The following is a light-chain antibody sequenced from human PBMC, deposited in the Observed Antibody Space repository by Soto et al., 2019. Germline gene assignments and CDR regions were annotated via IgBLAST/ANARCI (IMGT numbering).Light chain of an antibody. CDR3: QRYGSSPLIT. CDR2: GTS. V-gene: IGKV3-20*01. J-gene: IGKJ5*01. Sequence: ETVLTQSPCTLSLSPGERATLSCRAIQSVSSSSLAWYQQRPGQAPRLLIYGTSSRATGIPDRFSGSGSGTDFTLTISRLEPEDFAVYFCQRYGSSPLITFGQGTRLE. CDR1: QSVSSSS.